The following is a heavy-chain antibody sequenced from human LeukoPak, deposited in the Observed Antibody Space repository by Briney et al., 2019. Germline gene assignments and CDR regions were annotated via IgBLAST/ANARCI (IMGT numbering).Heavy chain of an antibody. CDR2: VSYDGGKE. CDR1: GYTFTSYY. CDR3: ARDDIVVVTPILI. D-gene: IGHD2-21*02. V-gene: IGHV3-30-3*01. Sequence: SCKASGYTFTSYYMHWVRQAPGKGLEWVAVVSYDGGKEYYADSVKGRFTISRDNSKNTIYLQMNSLRVEDTAVYYCARDDIVVVTPILIWGQGTLVTVSS. J-gene: IGHJ4*02.